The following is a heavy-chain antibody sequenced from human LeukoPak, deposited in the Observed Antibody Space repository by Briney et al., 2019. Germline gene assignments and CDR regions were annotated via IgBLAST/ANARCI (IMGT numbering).Heavy chain of an antibody. CDR1: GGSISRGDYY. Sequence: SETLFLTCTVSGGSISRGDYYWSWIRQPPGKGLEWIGYIYYSGSTDYNPSLKSRVTISVDTSKNQFSLKLSSVTAADTAVYYCARGKSKFDCWGQGTLVTVSS. CDR3: ARGKSKFDC. J-gene: IGHJ4*02. V-gene: IGHV4-30-4*01. CDR2: IYYSGST.